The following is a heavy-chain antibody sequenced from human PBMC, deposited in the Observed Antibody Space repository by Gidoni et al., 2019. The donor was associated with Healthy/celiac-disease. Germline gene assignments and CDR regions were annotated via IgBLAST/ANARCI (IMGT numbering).Heavy chain of an antibody. CDR2: ISAYNGNT. Sequence: QVQLVQSGAEVKKPGASVTVSCKASGYTFTSYGISWVRQAPGQGLEWMGWISAYNGNTNYAQKLQGRVTMTTDTSTSTAYMELRSLRSDDTAVYYCASSGYDFWSGYYYYGMDVWGQGTTVTVSS. CDR3: ASSGYDFWSGYYYYGMDV. D-gene: IGHD3-3*01. V-gene: IGHV1-18*01. CDR1: GYTFTSYG. J-gene: IGHJ6*02.